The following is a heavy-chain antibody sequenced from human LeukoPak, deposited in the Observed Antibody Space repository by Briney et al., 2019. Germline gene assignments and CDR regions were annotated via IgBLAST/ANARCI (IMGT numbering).Heavy chain of an antibody. Sequence: GRTLRPSCAASGLTVTSNYMSWVPEAPGKGLEWVSVIYSGGGISYTDSVKGRFTISRHNSKNTLYLQMNSLRPEDTAVYYCVRGTYGGAPSFDYWGQGTLVTVSS. V-gene: IGHV3-53*04. J-gene: IGHJ4*02. CDR2: IYSGGGI. CDR1: GLTVTSNY. D-gene: IGHD3-16*01. CDR3: VRGTYGGAPSFDY.